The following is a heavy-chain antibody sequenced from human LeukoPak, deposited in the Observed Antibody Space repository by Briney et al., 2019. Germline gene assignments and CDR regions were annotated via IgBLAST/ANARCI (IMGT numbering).Heavy chain of an antibody. CDR1: GFTFSSYW. Sequence: GGSLRLSCAASGFTFSSYWMSWVRQAPGKGLEWVANIKQGGSEKYYVDSVKGRFTISRDNAKNSLYLQMNSLRAEDTAVYYCARVPLNIVVVPAALDYWGQGTLVTVSS. V-gene: IGHV3-7*01. CDR2: IKQGGSEK. D-gene: IGHD2-2*01. CDR3: ARVPLNIVVVPAALDY. J-gene: IGHJ4*02.